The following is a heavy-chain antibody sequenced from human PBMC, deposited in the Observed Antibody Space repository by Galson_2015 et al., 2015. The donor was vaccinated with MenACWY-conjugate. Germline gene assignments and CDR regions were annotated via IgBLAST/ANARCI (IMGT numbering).Heavy chain of an antibody. CDR1: GFTFSNYW. D-gene: IGHD1-26*01. CDR3: SRGGETKLIIVGGISDI. J-gene: IGHJ3*02. Sequence: SLRLSCAASGFTFSNYWMHWVRHGPGKGLEWLSRIDNDGNRITYADSVKGRFTISRDNAKNTLYLQINSVRADDTAVYYCSRGGETKLIIVGGISDIWGQGTTVTLSS. CDR2: IDNDGNRI. V-gene: IGHV3-74*01.